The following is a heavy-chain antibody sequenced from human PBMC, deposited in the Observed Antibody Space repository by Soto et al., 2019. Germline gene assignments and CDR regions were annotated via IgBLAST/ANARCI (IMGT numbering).Heavy chain of an antibody. CDR1: GFSVSVNF. Sequence: EVQLVESGGGLIQPGGSLRLSCAASGFSVSVNFMTWVRQAPGKGLEWVSDIKGGGSTNYADSVKGRFTISRDTSKNMLYLQMNSLRAEDTAVYYCARENYYYGMDVWGQGTTVTVSS. CDR2: IKGGGST. V-gene: IGHV3-53*01. CDR3: ARENYYYGMDV. J-gene: IGHJ6*02.